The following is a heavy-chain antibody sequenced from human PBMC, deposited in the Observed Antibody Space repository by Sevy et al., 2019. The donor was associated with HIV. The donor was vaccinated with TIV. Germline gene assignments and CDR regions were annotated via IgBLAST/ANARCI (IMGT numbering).Heavy chain of an antibody. CDR3: ARHCSSTSCSHAFDI. D-gene: IGHD2-2*01. CDR2: INYSGST. CDR1: GGSFSGYY. J-gene: IGHJ3*02. V-gene: IGHV4-34*01. Sequence: QSQTLSLTCAVYGGSFSGYYWSWIRQPPGKGLEWIGEINYSGSTNYNPSLKSRVTISGDTSKNQFSLKLSSVTAADTAVYYCARHCSSTSCSHAFDIWGQGTMVTVSS.